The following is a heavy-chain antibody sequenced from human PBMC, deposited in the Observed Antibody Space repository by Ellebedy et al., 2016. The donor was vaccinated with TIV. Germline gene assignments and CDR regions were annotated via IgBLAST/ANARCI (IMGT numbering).Heavy chain of an antibody. V-gene: IGHV5-51*01. CDR3: ARSKGGEAGAAAGREWLDP. D-gene: IGHD6-13*01. J-gene: IGHJ5*02. CDR1: GYSFTSYW. CDR2: IYPGESDT. Sequence: GESLKISCKGSGYSFTSYWIGWVRQMPGKGLEWMGIIYPGESDTRYSPSFQGQVSISTDKSINTAYLQWSSLKASDTAMYYCARSKGGEAGAAAGREWLDPWGQGTLVTVSS.